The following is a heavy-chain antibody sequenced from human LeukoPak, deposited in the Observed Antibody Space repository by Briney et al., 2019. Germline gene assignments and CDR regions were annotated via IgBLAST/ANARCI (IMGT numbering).Heavy chain of an antibody. Sequence: GASVKVSCKASGYTFTSYYMHWVRPAPGQGLEWMGIINPSGGSTSYAQKFQGRVTMTRDTSTSTVYMELSSLRSEDTAVCYCARVFYDYVWWSYRSVFDYWGQGTLVTVSS. CDR3: ARVFYDYVWWSYRSVFDY. J-gene: IGHJ4*02. CDR2: INPSGGST. D-gene: IGHD3-16*02. CDR1: GYTFTSYY. V-gene: IGHV1-46*01.